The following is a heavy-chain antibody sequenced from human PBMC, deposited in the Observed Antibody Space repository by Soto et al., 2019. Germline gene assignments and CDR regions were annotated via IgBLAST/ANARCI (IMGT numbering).Heavy chain of an antibody. D-gene: IGHD6-6*01. V-gene: IGHV3-21*01. J-gene: IGHJ4*02. CDR3: ARDHDSSSPQVWDY. CDR1: GFTFSSYS. Sequence: GGSLRLSCAASGFTFSSYSMNWVRQAPGKGLEWVSSISSSSSYIYYADSVKGRFTISRDNAKNSLYLQMNSLRAEDTAVYYCARDHDSSSPQVWDYWGQGTLVTVSS. CDR2: ISSSSSYI.